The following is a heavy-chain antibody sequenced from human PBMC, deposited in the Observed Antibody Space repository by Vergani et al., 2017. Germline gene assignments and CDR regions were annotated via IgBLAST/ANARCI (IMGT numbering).Heavy chain of an antibody. V-gene: IGHV1-3*01. J-gene: IGHJ4*02. CDR2: NNAGNGNT. CDR1: GYTFTSYA. Sequence: QVQLVQSGAEVKKPGASVKVSCNASGYTFTSYAMHWVRQAPGQRLEWMGWNNAGNGNTKYSQKFQGRVTITRETSASTAYIELSSLRSEDTAVYYCAREGFYDYVWGSYRLRGGYYFDYWGQGTLVTVSS. CDR3: AREGFYDYVWGSYRLRGGYYFDY. D-gene: IGHD3-16*02.